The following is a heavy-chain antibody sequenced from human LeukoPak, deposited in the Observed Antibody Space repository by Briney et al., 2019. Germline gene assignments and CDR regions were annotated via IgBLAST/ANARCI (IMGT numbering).Heavy chain of an antibody. Sequence: GGSLRLSCAASGFTLSSYVMSWVRQAPGKGLEWASGISGSGGSTNYADSVKGRFTISRDNSKNTLYLQMNRLRVEDTAVYYCAKDSGSGWYQYGMDVWGQGTTVTVSS. CDR1: GFTLSSYV. D-gene: IGHD6-19*01. CDR3: AKDSGSGWYQYGMDV. CDR2: ISGSGGST. V-gene: IGHV3-23*01. J-gene: IGHJ6*02.